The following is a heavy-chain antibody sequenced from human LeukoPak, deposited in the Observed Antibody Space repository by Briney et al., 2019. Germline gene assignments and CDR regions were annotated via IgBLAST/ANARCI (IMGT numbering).Heavy chain of an antibody. CDR3: AGTYYYYNGMDV. CDR2: ISSSSSYI. J-gene: IGHJ6*04. CDR1: GFTFSGYS. Sequence: GGSLRLSCAASGFTFSGYSMNWVRQAPGKGLEWVSFISSSSSYIYYADSVKGRFTISRDNAKNSLYLQMNSLRAEDTAVYYCAGTYYYYNGMDVWGKGTTVTVSS. V-gene: IGHV3-21*01.